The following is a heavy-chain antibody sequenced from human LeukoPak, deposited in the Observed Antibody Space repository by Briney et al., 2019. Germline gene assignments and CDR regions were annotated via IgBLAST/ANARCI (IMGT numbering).Heavy chain of an antibody. V-gene: IGHV1-18*01. Sequence: GASVKVSCKASGYTFTSYGISWVRQAPGRGLEWMGWISAYNGNTNYAQKLQGRVTMTTDTSTSTAYMELRSLRSDDTAVYYCARAGRPGWRSLSLDPWGQGTLVTVSS. D-gene: IGHD6-6*01. CDR2: ISAYNGNT. J-gene: IGHJ5*02. CDR1: GYTFTSYG. CDR3: ARAGRPGWRSLSLDP.